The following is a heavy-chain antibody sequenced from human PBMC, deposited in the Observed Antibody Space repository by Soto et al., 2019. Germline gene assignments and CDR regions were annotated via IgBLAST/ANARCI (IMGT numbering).Heavy chain of an antibody. CDR3: AREGGGSGYLFAFDI. CDR1: GGTFSSYA. CDR2: IIPIFGTA. Sequence: GASVKVSCKASGGTFSSYAISWVRQAPGQGLEWVGGIIPIFGTANYAQKFQGRVTITADESTSTAYMELSSLRSEDTAVYYCAREGGGSGYLFAFDIWGQGTMVTVSS. J-gene: IGHJ3*02. D-gene: IGHD3-10*01. V-gene: IGHV1-69*13.